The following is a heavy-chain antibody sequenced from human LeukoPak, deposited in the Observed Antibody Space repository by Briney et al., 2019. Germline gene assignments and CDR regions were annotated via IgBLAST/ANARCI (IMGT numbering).Heavy chain of an antibody. CDR1: GFTFSSYG. J-gene: IGHJ4*02. V-gene: IGHV3-30*18. CDR2: IPYDGSNK. Sequence: GGSLRLSCAASGFTFSSYGMHWVRQAPSKGLEWVAVIPYDGSNKYYADSVKGRFTISRDNSKNTLYLQMNSLRAEDTAVYYCAKDRFRGCSGGSCYYFDYWGQGTLVTVSS. D-gene: IGHD2-15*01. CDR3: AKDRFRGCSGGSCYYFDY.